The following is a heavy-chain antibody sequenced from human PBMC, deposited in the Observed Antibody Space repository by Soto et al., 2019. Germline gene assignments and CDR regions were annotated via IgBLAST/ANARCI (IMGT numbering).Heavy chain of an antibody. CDR1: GFTFSSYG. J-gene: IGHJ4*02. CDR2: IWYDGSNK. D-gene: IGHD2-2*01. Sequence: QVQLVESGGGVVQPGRSLRLSCAASGFTFSSYGMHWVRQAPGKGLEWVAVIWYDGSNKYYADSVKGRFTISRDNSKNTLYLQMNSLRAADTAVYYCAYAERGPIDYWGQGTLVTVSS. CDR3: AYAERGPIDY. V-gene: IGHV3-33*01.